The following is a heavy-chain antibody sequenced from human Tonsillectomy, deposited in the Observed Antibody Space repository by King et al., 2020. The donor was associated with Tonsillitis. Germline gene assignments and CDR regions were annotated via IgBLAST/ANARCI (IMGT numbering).Heavy chain of an antibody. CDR3: ARARGFTEYYFDS. J-gene: IGHJ4*02. D-gene: IGHD3-10*01. CDR1: GGSISSTNW. CDR2: IFHSGST. V-gene: IGHV4-4*02. Sequence: QLQESGAGLLKPSGTLSLTCAVSGGSISSTNWWSWVRQPPGKGLEWIGEIFHSGSTNFNPSLKSRVTISVDKSKNQFSLKLSSVTAADAAVYYCARARGFTEYYFDSWGLGTLVTVSS.